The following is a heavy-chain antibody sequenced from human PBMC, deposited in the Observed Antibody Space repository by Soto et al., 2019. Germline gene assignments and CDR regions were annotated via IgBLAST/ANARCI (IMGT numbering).Heavy chain of an antibody. CDR3: ATNYGSGSPPFDY. CDR1: GGTFSSYT. CDR2: SIPMLGMS. D-gene: IGHD3-10*01. J-gene: IGHJ4*02. Sequence: QVQLVQSGPEVKKPGSSVRVSCTASGGTFSSYTINWVRQVPGPGPEWMGRSIPMLGMSNYAQKFQGRVMMIADKSTNTVYMELSSLRSEDTAIYYCATNYGSGSPPFDYWGQGTLVTVSS. V-gene: IGHV1-69*02.